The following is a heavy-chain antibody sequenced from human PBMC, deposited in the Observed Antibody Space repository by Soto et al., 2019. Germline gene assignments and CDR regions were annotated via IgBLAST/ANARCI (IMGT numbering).Heavy chain of an antibody. D-gene: IGHD2-15*01. CDR2: INPSGGST. J-gene: IGHJ3*02. CDR3: ACVDYRIGAFDI. CDR1: GYTFTSYY. Sequence: ASVKVSCKASGYTFTSYYMHWVRQAPGQGLEWMGIINPSGGSTSYAQKFQGRVTMTRDTSTSTVYMELSSLRSEDTAVYYCACVDYRIGAFDIWGQGTMVTVSS. V-gene: IGHV1-46*01.